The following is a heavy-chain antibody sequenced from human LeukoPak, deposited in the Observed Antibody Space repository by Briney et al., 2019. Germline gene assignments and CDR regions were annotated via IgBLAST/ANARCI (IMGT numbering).Heavy chain of an antibody. V-gene: IGHV3-48*03. CDR3: ASYGSGSYYRKHNWFDP. J-gene: IGHJ5*02. Sequence: GGSLRLSCAASGFTFSSYEMNWVRQAPGKGLEWVSYISSSGSTIYYADSVKVRFTISRDNAKNSLYLQMNSLRAEDTAVYYCASYGSGSYYRKHNWFDPWGQGTLLTVSS. D-gene: IGHD3-10*01. CDR1: GFTFSSYE. CDR2: ISSSGSTI.